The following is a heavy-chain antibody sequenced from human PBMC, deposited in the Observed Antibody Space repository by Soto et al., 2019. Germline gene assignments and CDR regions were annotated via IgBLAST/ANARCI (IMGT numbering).Heavy chain of an antibody. CDR1: GASISNYY. CDR2: IYNSGST. CDR3: ARVDRLLKPFDP. V-gene: IGHV4-59*12. J-gene: IGHJ5*02. D-gene: IGHD2-21*01. Sequence: SETLSLTCTVSGASISNYYWSWIRQPPVKGLELSGNIYNSGSTDYDPSLKSRVTMSIYTSSSHFSLNLSSVTAADTAVYYCARVDRLLKPFDPWGQGTLVTVSS.